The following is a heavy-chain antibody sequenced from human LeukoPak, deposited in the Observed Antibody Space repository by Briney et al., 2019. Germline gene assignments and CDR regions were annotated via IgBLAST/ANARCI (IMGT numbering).Heavy chain of an antibody. J-gene: IGHJ3*02. CDR3: ARARGRYCSSTSCRTDDAFDI. V-gene: IGHV3-66*02. CDR1: GFTVSSNY. CDR2: IYSGGST. D-gene: IGHD2-2*01. Sequence: GGSLRLSCAASGFTVSSNYMSWVRQAPGKGLEWVSVIYSGGSTYYADSVKGRFTISRDNSKNTLYLQMNSLRAEDTAVYYCARARGRYCSSTSCRTDDAFDIWGQGTMVTVSS.